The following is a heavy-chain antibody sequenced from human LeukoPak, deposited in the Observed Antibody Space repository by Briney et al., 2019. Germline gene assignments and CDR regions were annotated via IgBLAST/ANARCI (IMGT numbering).Heavy chain of an antibody. V-gene: IGHV4-34*01. D-gene: IGHD3-10*01. CDR3: ARQWYEEYYFDY. CDR1: GGSFSGYY. Sequence: SETLSLTCAVYGGSFSGYYWSWIRQPPGKGLEWIGEINHSGSTNYNPSLKSRVTISVDTSKNQFSLKLSSVTAADTAVYYCARQWYEEYYFDYWGQGTLVTVSS. J-gene: IGHJ4*02. CDR2: INHSGST.